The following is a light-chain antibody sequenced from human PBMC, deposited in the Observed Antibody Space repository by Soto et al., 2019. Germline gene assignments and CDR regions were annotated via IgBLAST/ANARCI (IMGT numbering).Light chain of an antibody. CDR2: AVS. CDR3: ISYTSSSTRV. Sequence: QSVLTQPASVSGSPGQSITISCTGTSSDIGGYNYVSWYQQYPGKAPKLMIYAVSNRPSGVSNRFSGSKSGNTASLTISGLQAEDEADYYCISYTSSSTRVFGTGTKLTVL. V-gene: IGLV2-14*01. J-gene: IGLJ1*01. CDR1: SSDIGGYNY.